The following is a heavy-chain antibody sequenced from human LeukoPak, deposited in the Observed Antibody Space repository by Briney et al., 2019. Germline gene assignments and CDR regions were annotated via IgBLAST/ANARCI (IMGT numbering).Heavy chain of an antibody. CDR3: AKDPIYGDYVYWFDP. J-gene: IGHJ5*02. CDR2: ISGSGGST. Sequence: PGGSLRLSCAASGFTFSSYAMSWVRQAPGKGLEWVSAISGSGGSTYYADSVKGRFTISRDNSKNTLYLQMNSLRAEDTAVYYCAKDPIYGDYVYWFDPWGQGTLVTVSS. V-gene: IGHV3-23*01. D-gene: IGHD4-17*01. CDR1: GFTFSSYA.